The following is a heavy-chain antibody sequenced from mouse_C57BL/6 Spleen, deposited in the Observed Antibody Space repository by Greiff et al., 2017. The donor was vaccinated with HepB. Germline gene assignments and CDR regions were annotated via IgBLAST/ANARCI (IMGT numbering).Heavy chain of an antibody. Sequence: EVQLQQSGPELVKPGASVKISCKASGYSFTGYYMNWVKQSPEKSLEWIGEINPSTGGTTYNQKFKAKATLTVDKSSSTAYMQLKSLTSEDSAVYYCARSRICDYWGQGTTLTVSS. CDR3: ARSRICDY. V-gene: IGHV1-42*01. CDR2: INPSTGGT. J-gene: IGHJ2*01. CDR1: GYSFTGYY.